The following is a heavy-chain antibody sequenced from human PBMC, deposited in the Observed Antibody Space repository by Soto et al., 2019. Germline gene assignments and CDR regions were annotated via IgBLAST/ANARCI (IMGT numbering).Heavy chain of an antibody. CDR3: ARAQQMGGNWFXP. D-gene: IGHD6-13*01. V-gene: IGHV1-18*01. CDR2: ISAYTGNT. CDR1: GYTFTSYG. Sequence: ASVKVSCKASGYTFTSYGISWVRQAPGQGLEWMGWISAYTGNTNYAQKLQGRVTMTTDTSTRTAYMELRSLRSDDTAVYYCARAQQMGGNWFXPWGQGTLVTVSS. J-gene: IGHJ5*02.